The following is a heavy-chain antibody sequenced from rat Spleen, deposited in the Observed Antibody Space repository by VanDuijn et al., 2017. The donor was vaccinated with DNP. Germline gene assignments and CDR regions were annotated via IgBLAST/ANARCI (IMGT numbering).Heavy chain of an antibody. Sequence: EVKLVESGGGLVQPGRSLKLSCAASGFNFNDYWMAWVRQAPGKGLEWIGEINKDSSTIKYSPSLKDQFTISRDNAQNTLYLQMHKLGSEDTAIYYCVRESLGVTHWGQGVLVSVSS. CDR3: VRESLGVTH. V-gene: IGHV4-2*01. CDR2: INKDSSTI. J-gene: IGHJ2*01. D-gene: IGHD1-7*01. CDR1: GFNFNDYW.